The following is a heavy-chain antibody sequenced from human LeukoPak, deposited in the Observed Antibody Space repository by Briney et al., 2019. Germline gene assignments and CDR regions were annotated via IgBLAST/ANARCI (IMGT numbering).Heavy chain of an antibody. CDR2: ISAYNGNT. V-gene: IGHV1-18*01. D-gene: IGHD3-9*01. CDR1: GVTFSDYA. Sequence: ASVKVSCKASGVTFSDYAISWVRQAPGQGLEWMGWISAYNGNTNYAQKLQGRVTMTTDTSTSTAYMELRSLRSDDTAVYYCARVADVLRYFDWLSRLYYFDYWGQGTLVTVSS. J-gene: IGHJ4*02. CDR3: ARVADVLRYFDWLSRLYYFDY.